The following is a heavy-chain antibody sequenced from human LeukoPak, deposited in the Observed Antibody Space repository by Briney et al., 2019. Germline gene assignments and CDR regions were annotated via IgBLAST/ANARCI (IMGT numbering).Heavy chain of an antibody. CDR3: ARDMTTDAFDM. Sequence: GGSLRLSCAASGFPFSSYYMHWVRQAPGKGLVWVSRITNDGRSTSYADSVKGRFTISRDNAKNTLSLQMNSLRAEDTAVYFCARDMTTDAFDMWGQGTLVTVSS. CDR1: GFPFSSYY. V-gene: IGHV3-74*01. CDR2: ITNDGRST. D-gene: IGHD4-17*01. J-gene: IGHJ3*02.